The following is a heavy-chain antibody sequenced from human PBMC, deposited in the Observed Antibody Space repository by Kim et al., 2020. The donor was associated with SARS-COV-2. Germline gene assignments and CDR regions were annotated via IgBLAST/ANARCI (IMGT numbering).Heavy chain of an antibody. CDR3: AKDLMEIGYLFDY. CDR1: GFTFSSYG. CDR2: ISYDGSNK. D-gene: IGHD2-2*01. V-gene: IGHV3-30*18. Sequence: GGSLRLSCAASGFTFSSYGMHWVRQAPGKGLEWVAVISYDGSNKYYADSVKGRFTISRDNSKNTLYLQMNSLRAEDTAVYYCAKDLMEIGYLFDYWGQGTLVTVSS. J-gene: IGHJ4*02.